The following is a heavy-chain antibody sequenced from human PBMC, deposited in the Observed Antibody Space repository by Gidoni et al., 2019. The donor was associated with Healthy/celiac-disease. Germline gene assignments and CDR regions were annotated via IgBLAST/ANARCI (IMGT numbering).Heavy chain of an antibody. CDR3: ARAGRRYSSSSSGGMDV. V-gene: IGHV1-2*06. CDR2: INPNSCGT. CDR1: GYTFTGYY. J-gene: IGHJ6*02. Sequence: QVQLVQSGAEVKKPGASVKVSCKDSGYTFTGYYMHWVRQAPGQGLEWMGRINPNSCGTNYAQKFQGRVTMTRDTSISTAYMELSRLRSDDTAVYYCARAGRRYSSSSSGGMDVWGQGTTVTVSS. D-gene: IGHD6-6*01.